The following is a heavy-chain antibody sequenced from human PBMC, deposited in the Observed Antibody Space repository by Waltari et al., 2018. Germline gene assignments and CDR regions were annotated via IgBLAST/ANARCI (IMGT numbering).Heavy chain of an antibody. CDR3: ARAGGCSSTSCQMAFDI. CDR2: IYHSGST. Sequence: QVQLQDSGPELVKPSETLSLTCTVSGYSIRSGYYWAWIRQPPGKGLEWIGSIYHSGSTYYNPSLKSRVTISVDTSKNQFSLKLSSVTAADTAVYYCARAGGCSSTSCQMAFDIWGQGTMVTVSS. D-gene: IGHD2-2*01. J-gene: IGHJ3*02. CDR1: GYSIRSGYY. V-gene: IGHV4-38-2*02.